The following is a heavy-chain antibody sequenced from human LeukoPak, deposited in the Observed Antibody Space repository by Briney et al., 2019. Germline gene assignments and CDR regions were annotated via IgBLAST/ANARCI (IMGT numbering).Heavy chain of an antibody. J-gene: IGHJ5*02. D-gene: IGHD3-22*01. CDR1: GFTFSRYG. CDR3: ARDRLGATWLTCFAP. V-gene: IGHV3-30*19. Sequence: PGRSLRLSCVASGFTFSRYGMHWVRQAPGKGLEWMAVISDDGNNKYYADSVRGRFTISRDNSKNTLYVQMNSLRSEDTAIYFCARDRLGATWLTCFAPWGQGPKVTVS. CDR2: ISDDGNNK.